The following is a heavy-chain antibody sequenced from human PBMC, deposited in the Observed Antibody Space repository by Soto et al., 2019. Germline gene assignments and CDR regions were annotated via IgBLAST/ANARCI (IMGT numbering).Heavy chain of an antibody. D-gene: IGHD5-18*01. Sequence: EVQLVESGGDLVQPGGFLRLSCATSGFTFSRYWMHWVRQVPGKGLVWVSRINSDGSSISYSDSVKGRFTISRDNAKNTLYLQINRLRVEDSAVYYCARLPVDTVTSLDYWGQGTLVTVSS. J-gene: IGHJ4*02. CDR1: GFTFSRYW. V-gene: IGHV3-74*01. CDR3: ARLPVDTVTSLDY. CDR2: INSDGSSI.